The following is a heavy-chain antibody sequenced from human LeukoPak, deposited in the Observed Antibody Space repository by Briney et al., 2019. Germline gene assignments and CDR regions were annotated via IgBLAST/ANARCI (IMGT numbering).Heavy chain of an antibody. CDR2: IYDRGST. J-gene: IGHJ4*02. Sequence: SETLSLTCAVYGGSFSGYYWSWIRQPPGKGLEWIGNIYDRGSTKHNPSLKSRVTISVDTSKNQFSLRLSSVTAADTAVYYCARGRTFDNWGQGTLVTVSS. CDR3: ARGRTFDN. CDR1: GGSFSGYY. V-gene: IGHV4-34*01.